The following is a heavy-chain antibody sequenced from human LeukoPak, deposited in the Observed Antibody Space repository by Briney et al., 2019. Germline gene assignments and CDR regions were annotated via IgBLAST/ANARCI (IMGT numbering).Heavy chain of an antibody. CDR2: IYYSGST. CDR3: AKTSGYSNFDY. V-gene: IGHV4-39*01. D-gene: IGHD3-22*01. CDR1: GGSISSSSYY. J-gene: IGHJ4*02. Sequence: PSETLSLTCTVSGGSISSSSYYWGWIRQPPGKGLEWIGSIYYSGSTYYNPSLKSRVTISVDTSKNQFSLKLSSVTAADTAVYYCAKTSGYSNFDYWGQGTLATVSS.